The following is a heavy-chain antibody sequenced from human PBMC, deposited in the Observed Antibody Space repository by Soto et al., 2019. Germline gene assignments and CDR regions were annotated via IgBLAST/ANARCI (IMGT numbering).Heavy chain of an antibody. CDR2: ISGSGGST. Sequence: GGSLRLSCAASGFTFSSYGMSWVRQAQGKGLEWVSAISGSGGSTYYADSVKGRFTISRDNSKNTLYLQMNSLRAEDTALYYCARQPSSGWYGNNWFDPWGQGPLLTVSS. CDR3: ARQPSSGWYGNNWFDP. J-gene: IGHJ5*02. V-gene: IGHV3-23*01. CDR1: GFTFSSYG. D-gene: IGHD6-19*01.